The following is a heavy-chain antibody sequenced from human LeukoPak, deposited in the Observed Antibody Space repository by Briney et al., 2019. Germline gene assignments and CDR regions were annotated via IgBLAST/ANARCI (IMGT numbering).Heavy chain of an antibody. CDR2: IYYSGST. V-gene: IGHV4-59*08. CDR1: GGSISSYY. J-gene: IGHJ6*03. CDR3: ASGVYGSGSYYDYYYMDV. D-gene: IGHD3-10*01. Sequence: PSETLSLTCTVSGGSISSYYWSWIRQPPGKGLEWIGYIYYSGSTNYNPSLKSRVTISVDTSKNQFSLKLSSVTAADTAVYYCASGVYGSGSYYDYYYMDVWGKGTTVTISS.